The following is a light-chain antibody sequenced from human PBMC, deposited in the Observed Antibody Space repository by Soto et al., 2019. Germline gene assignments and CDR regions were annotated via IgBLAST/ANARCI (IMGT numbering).Light chain of an antibody. J-gene: IGLJ7*01. CDR1: SSDVGGYDY. V-gene: IGLV2-8*01. CDR2: DVS. CDR3: SSYAGSIVV. Sequence: QSALTQPPSASGSPGQSVTISCTGTSSDVGGYDYVSWYQQHPGKAPRLMIYDVSKRPSGVPDRFSGSKSGNTASLTVSGLQAEDEADYHCSSYAGSIVVFGGGTQLTVL.